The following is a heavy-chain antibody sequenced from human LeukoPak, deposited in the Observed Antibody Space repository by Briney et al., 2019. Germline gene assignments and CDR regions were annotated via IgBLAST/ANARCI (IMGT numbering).Heavy chain of an antibody. CDR3: ARDLGSSGV. V-gene: IGHV3-33*01. CDR1: GFTFSSYG. Sequence: PGRSLRLSCAASGFTFSSYGMHWVRQAPGKGLEWVAVIWYDGSNKYYADSVKGRFTISRDNSKNTLYLQMNSLRAEDTAEYYCARDLGSSGVWGQGTLVTVSS. D-gene: IGHD6-19*01. CDR2: IWYDGSNK. J-gene: IGHJ4*02.